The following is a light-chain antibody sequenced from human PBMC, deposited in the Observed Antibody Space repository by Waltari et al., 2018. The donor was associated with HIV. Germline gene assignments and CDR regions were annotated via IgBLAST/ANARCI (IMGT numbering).Light chain of an antibody. Sequence: EFVFTQSPGSLSLSPGDTPTLSCTASQCVSSTYLAWYQHKVGQAPRLLIYAASSRATGIPDRFSGSGSGTDFTLTISRLEPEDFAVYYCQQCGTSPRTFGQGTKVEIK. J-gene: IGKJ1*01. CDR1: QCVSSTY. CDR3: QQCGTSPRT. V-gene: IGKV3-20*01. CDR2: AAS.